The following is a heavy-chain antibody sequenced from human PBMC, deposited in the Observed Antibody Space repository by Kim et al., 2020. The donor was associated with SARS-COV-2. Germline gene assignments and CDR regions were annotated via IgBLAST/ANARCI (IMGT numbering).Heavy chain of an antibody. CDR3: AKDLGRGRYYDFWSGYYPN. J-gene: IGHJ4*02. Sequence: GRFTISRDNAKNSLYLQMNSLGAEDTALYYCAKDLGRGRYYDFWSGYYPNWGQGTLVTVSS. D-gene: IGHD3-3*01. V-gene: IGHV3-9*01.